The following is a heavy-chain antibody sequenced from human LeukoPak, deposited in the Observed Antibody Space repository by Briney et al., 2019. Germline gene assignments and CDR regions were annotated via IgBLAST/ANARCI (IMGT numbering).Heavy chain of an antibody. V-gene: IGHV1-69*13. CDR2: IIPIFGTA. D-gene: IGHD2-2*01. Sequence: GASVKVSCKASGGTFSSYAISWVRQAPGQGLEWMGGIIPIFGTANYAQKFQGRVTITADESTSTAYMELSSLRSEDTAVYYCARENIVVVPAAMENYYYGMDVWGKGTTVTVSS. J-gene: IGHJ6*04. CDR1: GGTFSSYA. CDR3: ARENIVVVPAAMENYYYGMDV.